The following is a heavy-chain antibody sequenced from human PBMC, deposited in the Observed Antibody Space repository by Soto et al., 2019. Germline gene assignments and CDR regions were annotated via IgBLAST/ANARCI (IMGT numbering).Heavy chain of an antibody. Sequence: SXTLSLTCAVSGGSISSGGYSWSWIRQPPGKGLEWIGYIYHSGSTYYNPSLKSRVTISVDRSKNQFSLKLSSVTAADTAVYYCARGGPHYYYYGMDVWGQGTTVTVSS. CDR3: ARGGPHYYYYGMDV. J-gene: IGHJ6*02. CDR2: IYHSGST. V-gene: IGHV4-30-2*01. CDR1: GGSISSGGYS. D-gene: IGHD1-26*01.